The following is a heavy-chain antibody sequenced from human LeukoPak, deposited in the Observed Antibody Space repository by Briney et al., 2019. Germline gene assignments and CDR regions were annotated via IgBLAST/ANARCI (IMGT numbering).Heavy chain of an antibody. CDR2: ISGSGGGT. D-gene: IGHD1-26*01. Sequence: AGGSLRLSCAASGFTFSTYAMSWVRQAAGKGLEWVSLISGSGGGTYYADSVKGRFTISRDNSKNTLYLQLNSLRVEDTAVYYCAKNRGAGSHYHYHMNVWGKGTTVTVSS. CDR1: GFTFSTYA. J-gene: IGHJ6*03. CDR3: AKNRGAGSHYHYHMNV. V-gene: IGHV3-23*01.